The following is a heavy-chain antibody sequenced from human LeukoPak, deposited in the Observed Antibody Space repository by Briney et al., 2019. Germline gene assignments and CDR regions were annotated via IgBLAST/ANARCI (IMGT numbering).Heavy chain of an antibody. CDR1: GGSISSSSYY. D-gene: IGHD3-10*01. CDR2: IYYSGST. CDR3: ARRAAYYYGSDPLDY. Sequence: SETLSLTCTVSGGSISSSSYYWGWIRQPPGKGLEWIGSIYYSGSTYYNPSLKSRVTISVDTSKNQFSLKLSSVTAADTAVYYCARRAAYYYGSDPLDYWGQGTLVTVSS. J-gene: IGHJ4*02. V-gene: IGHV4-39*01.